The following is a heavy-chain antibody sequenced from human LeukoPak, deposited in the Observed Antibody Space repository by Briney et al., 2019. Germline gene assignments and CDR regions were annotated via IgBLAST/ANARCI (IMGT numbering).Heavy chain of an antibody. V-gene: IGHV5-51*01. CDR1: GYSFTSYW. CDR2: IYPGDSDT. D-gene: IGHD2-15*01. Sequence: GESLKISCKGSGYSFTSYWIGWVRQMPGKGLEWMGIIYPGDSDTRYSPSFQGQVTISADKPISTAYLQWSSLKASDTAMYYCARHRGVGYCSGGSCYSVYYYYMDVWGKGTTVTVSS. J-gene: IGHJ6*03. CDR3: ARHRGVGYCSGGSCYSVYYYYMDV.